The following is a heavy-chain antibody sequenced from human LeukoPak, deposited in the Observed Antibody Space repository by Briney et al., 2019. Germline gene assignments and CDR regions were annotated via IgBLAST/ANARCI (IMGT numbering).Heavy chain of an antibody. CDR3: AKHRVRPPGSGAVDY. CDR1: GFTFSSYG. CDR2: ISGSGGST. D-gene: IGHD3-10*01. J-gene: IGHJ4*02. V-gene: IGHV3-23*01. Sequence: GGSLRLSCAASGFTFSSYGMSWVRQAPGKGLEWDSAISGSGGSTYYADSVKGRFTISRDNSKNTLYLQMNSLRAEDTAVYYCAKHRVRPPGSGAVDYWGQGTLVTVSS.